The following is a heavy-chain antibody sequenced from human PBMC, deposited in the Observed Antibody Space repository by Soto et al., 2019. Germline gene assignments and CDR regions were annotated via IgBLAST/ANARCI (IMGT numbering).Heavy chain of an antibody. J-gene: IGHJ4*02. CDR2: VYYSGST. CDR1: GGSISSSGYY. D-gene: IGHD2-15*01. CDR3: ARGPSGGFDY. Sequence: SETLSLTCTVSGGSISSSGYYWGWIRQPPGKGLEWIGSVYYSGSTYYNPSLKSRVTISVDTSKNQFSLKLSSVTAADTAVYYCARGPSGGFDYWGQGTLVTVSS. V-gene: IGHV4-39*01.